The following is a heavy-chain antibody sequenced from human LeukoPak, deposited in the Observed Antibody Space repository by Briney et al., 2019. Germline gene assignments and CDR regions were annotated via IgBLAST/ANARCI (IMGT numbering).Heavy chain of an antibody. CDR1: GFTFSSYG. CDR3: AKELRSQTFDY. D-gene: IGHD4-17*01. CDR2: ISDSGGST. J-gene: IGHJ4*02. Sequence: GGSLRLSCAASGFTFSSYGMSWVRQAPGKGLEWVSAISDSGGSTYYADSAKGRFTIPRDTSKNTLYLQMNSLRAEDTAVYYCAKELRSQTFDYWGQGTLVTVSS. V-gene: IGHV3-23*01.